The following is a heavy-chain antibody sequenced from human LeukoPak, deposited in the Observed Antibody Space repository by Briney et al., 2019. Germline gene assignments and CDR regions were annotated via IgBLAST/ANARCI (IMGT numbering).Heavy chain of an antibody. CDR3: TTYDFWSVSYAFDI. D-gene: IGHD3-3*01. CDR1: GFTFSNAW. CDR2: IKSKTDGGTT. J-gene: IGHJ3*02. V-gene: IGHV3-15*01. Sequence: GGSLRLSCAASGFTFSNAWMSWVRQAPGKGLEWVGRIKSKTDGGTTDYAAPGKGRFTIARDDSKNTMYMQMNSLKTEDPSVSYCTTYDFWSVSYAFDIWGQGTMVTVSS.